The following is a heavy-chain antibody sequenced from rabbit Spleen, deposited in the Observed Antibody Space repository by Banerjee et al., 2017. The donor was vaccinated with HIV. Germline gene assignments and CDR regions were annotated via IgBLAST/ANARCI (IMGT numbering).Heavy chain of an antibody. D-gene: IGHD2-1*01. Sequence: VESGGGLVKPGASLTLICTASGFSFSSGYDMYWVRQAPGKGLEVIACIDTSSGNTAYATWAKGRFTIAKTTSTTVTLQMTSLTVADTATYFCARDYGDSDYGNLWGPGTLVTVS. J-gene: IGHJ4*01. CDR1: GFSFSSGYD. CDR2: IDTSSGNT. V-gene: IGHV1S40*01. CDR3: ARDYGDSDYGNL.